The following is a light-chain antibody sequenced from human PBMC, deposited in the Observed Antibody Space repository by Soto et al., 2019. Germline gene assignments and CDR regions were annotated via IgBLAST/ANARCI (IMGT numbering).Light chain of an antibody. CDR1: QSVSNY. Sequence: EIVLTQSPATLSLSPGERATLSCRASQSVSNYLAWFQQKPGQAPRHLIYDASNRATGIPARFSGSGSGTDFTLTIRSLEPEDFAVYYCQQRSSWPLLTFGGGTKVEI. V-gene: IGKV3-11*01. J-gene: IGKJ4*01. CDR2: DAS. CDR3: QQRSSWPLLT.